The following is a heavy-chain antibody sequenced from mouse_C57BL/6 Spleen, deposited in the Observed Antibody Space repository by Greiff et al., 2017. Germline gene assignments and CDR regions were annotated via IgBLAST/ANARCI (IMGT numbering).Heavy chain of an antibody. CDR1: GYTFTSYG. CDR3: ARQRDDYGGDAMDY. J-gene: IGHJ4*01. Sequence: VQLQQSGAELARPGASVKLSCKASGYTFTSYGISWVKQRTGQGLEWIGEIYPRSGKTYYTAKFQGKATLTADKSSSTAYMELSRLTSEDSAVYVGARQRDDYGGDAMDYWGQGTSVTVSS. V-gene: IGHV1-81*01. D-gene: IGHD2-4*01. CDR2: IYPRSGKT.